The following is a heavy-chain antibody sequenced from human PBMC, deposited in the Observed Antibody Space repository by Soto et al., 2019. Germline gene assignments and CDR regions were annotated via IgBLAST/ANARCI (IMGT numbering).Heavy chain of an antibody. CDR3: ATQGFGKLHCLVDV. J-gene: IGHJ6*02. CDR1: SVSINSFTNHY. CDR2: ISKSGFT. V-gene: IGHV4-59*08. D-gene: IGHD3-10*01. Sequence: QAQLQTSGPGLVKPSETLSLTCTVSSVSINSFTNHYCSWIRQPPGKGLEWVGYISKSGFTRYNPSLSIPVTRSVDTSKNQFPLKLSSVTAADTALYFCATQGFGKLHCLVDVWGQGTTVTVSS.